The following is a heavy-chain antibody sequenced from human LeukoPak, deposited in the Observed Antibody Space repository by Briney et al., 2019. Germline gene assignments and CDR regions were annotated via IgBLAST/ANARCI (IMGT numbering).Heavy chain of an antibody. CDR3: ARVLTGYTRDAFDI. D-gene: IGHD3-9*01. Sequence: GESLKISCQGSGYSSTSYWSGWVRRLPGKGLEWMGIIYPVDSATTYNPSFQGHVTISADKSISTASLQWSSLKASDTAMYYCARVLTGYTRDAFDIWGQGTMVTVSS. J-gene: IGHJ3*02. CDR2: IYPVDSAT. V-gene: IGHV5-51*03. CDR1: GYSSTSYW.